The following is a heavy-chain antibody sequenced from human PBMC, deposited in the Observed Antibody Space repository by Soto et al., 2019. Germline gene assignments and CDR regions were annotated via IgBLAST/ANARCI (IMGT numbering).Heavy chain of an antibody. V-gene: IGHV1-69*02. CDR3: AGSNGDTAHRGAFDL. Sequence: QVQLVQSGAEVKKPGSSVKVSCKASGGTFSSYTISWVRQAPGQGLEWMGRIIPIHGIANYAQKSQGRVTSTADKSTGRASMEVSSLSTEDTAVYYCAGSNGDTAHRGAFDLWGEGAMVTVSS. CDR2: IIPIHGIA. CDR1: GGTFSSYT. D-gene: IGHD3-10*01. J-gene: IGHJ3*01.